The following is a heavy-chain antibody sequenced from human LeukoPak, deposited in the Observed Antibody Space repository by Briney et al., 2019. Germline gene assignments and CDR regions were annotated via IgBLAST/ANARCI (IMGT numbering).Heavy chain of an antibody. Sequence: SETLSLTCTVSRGSISSFYWSWIRQPPGKGLEWIGYIYYIGSANYNPSLKSRVSISLDTSKNQFSLRLSSVTAADTAVYYCARVGYSYGTWYWFDPWGQGTLVTVSS. V-gene: IGHV4-59*01. D-gene: IGHD5-18*01. J-gene: IGHJ5*02. CDR1: RGSISSFY. CDR3: ARVGYSYGTWYWFDP. CDR2: IYYIGSA.